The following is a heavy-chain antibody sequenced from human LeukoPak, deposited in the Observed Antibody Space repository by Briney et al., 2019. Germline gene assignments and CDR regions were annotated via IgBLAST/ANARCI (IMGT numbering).Heavy chain of an antibody. D-gene: IGHD6-13*01. V-gene: IGHV4-39*01. Sequence: SETLSLTCTVSGGSISSSIYYWGWIRQPPGKGLEWIGSIYYSGSTYYNPSLKSRVTISTDTSKNQLSLNLSSVTAADTAVYYCARHVRVIAAVDDWGQGTLVTVSS. CDR1: GGSISSSIYY. CDR3: ARHVRVIAAVDD. CDR2: IYYSGST. J-gene: IGHJ4*02.